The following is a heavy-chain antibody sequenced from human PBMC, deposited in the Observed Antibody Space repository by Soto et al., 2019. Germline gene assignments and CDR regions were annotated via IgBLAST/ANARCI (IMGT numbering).Heavy chain of an antibody. Sequence: ASVKVSCKVSGGTFSRNAISWVRQAPGQGLEWMGIINPSGGSTSYAQKFQGRVTMTRDTSTSTVYMELSSLRSEDTAVYYCARVRRSSGYYYGYWGQGTPVTVSS. CDR3: ARVRRSSGYYYGY. V-gene: IGHV1-46*01. J-gene: IGHJ4*02. D-gene: IGHD3-22*01. CDR2: INPSGGST. CDR1: GGTFSRNA.